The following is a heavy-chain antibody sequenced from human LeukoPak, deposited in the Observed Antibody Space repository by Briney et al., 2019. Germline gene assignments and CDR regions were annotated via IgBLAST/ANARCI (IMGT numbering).Heavy chain of an antibody. CDR3: ARRFAPVTMVRGVISYYYYMDV. V-gene: IGHV4-34*01. CDR2: INHSGST. CDR1: GGSFSGYY. D-gene: IGHD3-10*01. Sequence: SETLSLTCAVYGGSFSGYYWSWTRQPPGKGLEWIGEINHSGSTNYNPSLKSRVTISVDTSKNQFSLKLSSVTAADTAVYYCARRFAPVTMVRGVISYYYYMDVWGKGTTVTISS. J-gene: IGHJ6*03.